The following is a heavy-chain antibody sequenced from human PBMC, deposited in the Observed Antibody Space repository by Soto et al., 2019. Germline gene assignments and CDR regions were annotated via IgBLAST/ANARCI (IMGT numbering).Heavy chain of an antibody. CDR1: GFTFSSYS. CDR2: ISGSSSYI. CDR3: ARLDKDTDHYYYYGVDV. D-gene: IGHD2-2*03. J-gene: IGHJ6*02. V-gene: IGHV3-21*01. Sequence: GGSLRLSCAASGFTFSSYSMNWVRQAPAKGLEWVSSISGSSSYIYYADSVKGRFTVSRDNAKSSLYLQMNSLGAEDTAIYYCARLDKDTDHYYYYGVDVWGQGTTVTVSS.